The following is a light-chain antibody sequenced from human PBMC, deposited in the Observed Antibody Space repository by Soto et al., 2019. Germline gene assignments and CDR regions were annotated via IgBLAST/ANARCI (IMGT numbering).Light chain of an antibody. Sequence: EIVLTQSPATLSVSPGERATLSCRASQRVSSDLAWYQQRPGQTPRLLIFGTYTRAPGIPSRFSGSGSGTEFTLTISSLRSEDFAVYYCQQFQNWPWTFGQGTKV. CDR2: GTY. J-gene: IGKJ1*01. CDR3: QQFQNWPWT. V-gene: IGKV3-15*01. CDR1: QRVSSD.